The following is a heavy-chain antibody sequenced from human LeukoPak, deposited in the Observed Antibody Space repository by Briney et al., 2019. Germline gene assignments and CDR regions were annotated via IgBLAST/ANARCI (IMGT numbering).Heavy chain of an antibody. CDR3: AREKLGYWYFDL. V-gene: IGHV3-53*01. CDR1: GFPISSNY. Sequence: PGGALSLSCAASGFPISSNYMNWGRQAPGKGLEWVSVFYSGGSTYYAESVKGRFTISRDNSKNTLYLQMNSLRAEDTAVYYCAREKLGYWYFDLWGRGTLVTVSS. CDR2: FYSGGST. D-gene: IGHD1-26*01. J-gene: IGHJ2*01.